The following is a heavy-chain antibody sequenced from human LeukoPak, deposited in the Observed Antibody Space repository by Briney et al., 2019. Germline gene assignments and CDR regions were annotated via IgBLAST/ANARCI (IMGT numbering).Heavy chain of an antibody. CDR3: VRQQTPHGNFDY. J-gene: IGHJ4*02. CDR2: IGTAGDT. Sequence: GGSLRLSCATSGFTFSNHAIHWVRQATGKGLAWVSAIGTAGDTFYPGSVKGRFTISRENAKNSLSLQMNSLRAEDTAVYYCVRQQTPHGNFDYSGQGTLVTVSS. V-gene: IGHV3-13*01. D-gene: IGHD1-26*01. CDR1: GFTFSNHA.